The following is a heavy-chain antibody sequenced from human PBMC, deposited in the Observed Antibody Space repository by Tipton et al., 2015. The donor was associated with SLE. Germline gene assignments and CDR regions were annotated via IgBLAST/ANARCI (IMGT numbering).Heavy chain of an antibody. Sequence: TLSLNCTVSGGSISSHYWSWIRQPPGKGLEWIGYIYYSGTTNFNPSLKTRVTMSVDTSKNQFSLKLSSVTAADTAVYYCARDDLTVGAFDIWGQGTMVTVSS. V-gene: IGHV4-59*11. CDR1: GGSISSHY. J-gene: IGHJ3*02. D-gene: IGHD4-11*01. CDR2: IYYSGTT. CDR3: ARDDLTVGAFDI.